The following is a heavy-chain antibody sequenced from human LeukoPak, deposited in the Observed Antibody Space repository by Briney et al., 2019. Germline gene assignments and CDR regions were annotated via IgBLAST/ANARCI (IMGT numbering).Heavy chain of an antibody. V-gene: IGHV4-61*02. J-gene: IGHJ3*02. CDR2: IYTSGST. D-gene: IGHD3-10*01. Sequence: SETLFLTCTVSGGSISSGSYYWSWIRQPAGKGLEWIGRIYTSGSTNYNPSLKSRVTISVDTSKNQFSLKLSSVTAADTAVYYCARDRGIMVRGGTDAFDIWGQGTMVTVSS. CDR1: GGSISSGSYY. CDR3: ARDRGIMVRGGTDAFDI.